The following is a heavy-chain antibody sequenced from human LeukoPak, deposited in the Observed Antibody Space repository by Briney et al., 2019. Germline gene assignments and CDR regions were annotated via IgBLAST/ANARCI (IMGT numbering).Heavy chain of an antibody. J-gene: IGHJ4*02. D-gene: IGHD3-22*01. CDR1: GFTFSSYA. CDR3: AKKASSGYYYAFDY. CDR2: ISNSGGST. V-gene: IGHV3-23*01. Sequence: GGSLRLSCAASGFTFSSYAMSWVRQGPGKGLEWVSAISNSGGSTHYADSVKGRFTISKDNSKNTLYLEMNSLSAEDTAVYYCAKKASSGYYYAFDYWGQGTLVTVSS.